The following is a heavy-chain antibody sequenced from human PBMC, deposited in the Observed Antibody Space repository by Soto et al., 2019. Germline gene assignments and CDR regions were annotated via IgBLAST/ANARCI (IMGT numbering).Heavy chain of an antibody. D-gene: IGHD3-16*02. CDR1: GYSFTNYW. V-gene: IGHV5-51*01. CDR2: IYPGDSDT. CDR3: ARRPXRLMITFGGVIDYGMDV. Sequence: GESLKISCKGSGYSFTNYWIGWVRQMPGKGLEWMGIIYPGDSDTRYSPSFQGQVTISADKSISTAYLQWSSLKASDTAMYYCARRPXRLMITFGGVIDYGMDVWGQGTTVTVSS. J-gene: IGHJ6*02.